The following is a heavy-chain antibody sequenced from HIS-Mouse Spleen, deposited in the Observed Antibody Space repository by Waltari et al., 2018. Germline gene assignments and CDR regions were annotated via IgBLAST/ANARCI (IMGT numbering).Heavy chain of an antibody. CDR1: GYSISSGYY. Sequence: QVQLQESGPGLVKPSETLSLTCTVSGYSISSGYYWGWNRQPPGKGLGWIGCIYHSGRTYYNPSLKSRVTISVDTSKNQFSLKLSSVTAADTAVYYCARATYPNWGHDAFDIWGQGTMVTVSS. CDR3: ARATYPNWGHDAFDI. CDR2: IYHSGRT. D-gene: IGHD7-27*01. J-gene: IGHJ3*02. V-gene: IGHV4-38-2*02.